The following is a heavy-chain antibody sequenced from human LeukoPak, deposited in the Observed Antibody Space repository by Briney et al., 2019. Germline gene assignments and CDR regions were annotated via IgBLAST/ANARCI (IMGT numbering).Heavy chain of an antibody. D-gene: IGHD1-26*01. J-gene: IGHJ4*02. Sequence: GGSLRLSCAASGFTFSSYAMHWVRQAPGKGLEWVAVISYDGSNKYYADSVKGRFTISRDNSKNTLYLQMNSLRAEDTAVYYCAKGLGSWELTWGALFDYWGQGTLVTVSS. CDR1: GFTFSSYA. CDR2: ISYDGSNK. CDR3: AKGLGSWELTWGALFDY. V-gene: IGHV3-30-3*01.